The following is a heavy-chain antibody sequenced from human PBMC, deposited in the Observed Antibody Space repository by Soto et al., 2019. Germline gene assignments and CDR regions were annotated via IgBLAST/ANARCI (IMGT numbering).Heavy chain of an antibody. CDR1: GFTFSGSA. V-gene: IGHV3-73*01. J-gene: IGHJ5*02. Sequence: GGSLRLSCAASGFTFSGSAMHWVRQASGKGLEWVGRIRSKANSYATAYAASVKGRFTISRDDSKNTAYLQMNSLKTEDTAVYYCTRLQLRSNWFDPWGQGTLVTVSS. CDR2: IRSKANSYAT. D-gene: IGHD1-26*01. CDR3: TRLQLRSNWFDP.